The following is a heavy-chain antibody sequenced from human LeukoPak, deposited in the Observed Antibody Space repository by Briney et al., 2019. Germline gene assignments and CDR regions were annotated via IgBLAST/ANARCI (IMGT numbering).Heavy chain of an antibody. CDR2: INHSGST. J-gene: IGHJ4*02. CDR1: GFTVSSNY. Sequence: GSLRLSCAASGFTVSSNYMSWVRQPPGKGLEWIGEINHSGSTNYNPSLKSRVTISVDTSKNQFSLKLSSVTAADTAVYYCARWSRYSGSYYPRYYFDYWGQGTLVTVSS. D-gene: IGHD1-26*01. CDR3: ARWSRYSGSYYPRYYFDY. V-gene: IGHV4-34*01.